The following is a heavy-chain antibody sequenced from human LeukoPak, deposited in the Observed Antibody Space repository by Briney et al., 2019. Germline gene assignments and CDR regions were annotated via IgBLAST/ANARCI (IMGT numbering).Heavy chain of an antibody. J-gene: IGHJ4*02. V-gene: IGHV3-30*02. D-gene: IGHD1-26*01. CDR2: IRYDESKT. CDR3: AKPNRGSGSFLIEY. CDR1: GFTFSSYC. Sequence: QPGGSLRLSCAASGFTFSSYCMHWVRQAPGEGLEWVAFIRYDESKTFYADSVKGRFTISRDNSKNTLYLEMNSLRAEETAVYYCAKPNRGSGSFLIEYWGQGTLVTVSS.